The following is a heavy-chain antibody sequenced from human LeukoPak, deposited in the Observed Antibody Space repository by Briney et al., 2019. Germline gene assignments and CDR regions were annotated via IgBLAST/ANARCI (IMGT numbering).Heavy chain of an antibody. CDR1: GFTFSSYW. D-gene: IGHD2-15*01. CDR3: ARRYCSGGSCYSADY. J-gene: IGHJ4*02. V-gene: IGHV3-7*01. Sequence: PGGSLRLSCVASGFTFSSYWMSWVRQAPGKGLEWVANINKDGSEKYYLDSVKGRFTISRDNAMDSLYLQMNSLRAEDTAVYYCARRYCSGGSCYSADYWGQGTLVTVSS. CDR2: INKDGSEK.